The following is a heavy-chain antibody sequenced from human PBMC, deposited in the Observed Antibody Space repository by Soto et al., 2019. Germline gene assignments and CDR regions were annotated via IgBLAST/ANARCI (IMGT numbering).Heavy chain of an antibody. CDR2: INHSGST. D-gene: IGHD2-2*01. V-gene: IGHV4-34*01. J-gene: IGHJ4*02. CDR1: GGSFSGYY. Sequence: SETLSLTCAVYGGSFSGYYWSWIRQPPGKGLEWIGEINHSGSTNYNPPLKSRVTISVDTSKNQFSLKLSSVTAADTAVYYCARGRAWDIVVVPAARKTRYYFDYWGQGTLVTVSS. CDR3: ARGRAWDIVVVPAARKTRYYFDY.